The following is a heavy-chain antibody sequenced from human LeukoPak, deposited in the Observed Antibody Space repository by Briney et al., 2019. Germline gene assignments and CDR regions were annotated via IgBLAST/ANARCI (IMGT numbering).Heavy chain of an antibody. V-gene: IGHV3-30*03. J-gene: IGHJ5*02. CDR1: GFIFSSYW. CDR3: ARDAPGYCSGGTCYNKWFDP. Sequence: LTGGSLRLSCAASGFIFSSYWMHWVRQAPGKGLEWMAVISYDGSNKYYADSVKGRFTISRDNSKNTLYLQMNSLRPEDTAVYYCARDAPGYCSGGTCYNKWFDPWGQGTLVAVSS. CDR2: ISYDGSNK. D-gene: IGHD2-15*01.